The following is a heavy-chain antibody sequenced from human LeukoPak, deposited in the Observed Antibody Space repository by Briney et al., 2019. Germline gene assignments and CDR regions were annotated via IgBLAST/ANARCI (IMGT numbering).Heavy chain of an antibody. V-gene: IGHV1-69*04. CDR1: GGTFSSYA. J-gene: IGHJ4*02. CDR2: IIPILGIA. CDR3: ARDSEIDRTTVTTGPLDY. D-gene: IGHD4-17*01. Sequence: SVKVSCKASGGTFSSYAISWVRQAPGQGLEWMGRIIPILGIANYAQKFQGRVTITADKSTSTAYMELSSLRSEDTAVYYCARDSEIDRTTVTTGPLDYWGQGTLVTVSS.